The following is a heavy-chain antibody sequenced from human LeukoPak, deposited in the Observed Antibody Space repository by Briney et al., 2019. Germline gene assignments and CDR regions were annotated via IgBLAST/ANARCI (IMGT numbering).Heavy chain of an antibody. CDR1: GGSFSTYY. D-gene: IGHD3-16*01. CDR3: ARAVITFGAAVAKGFDC. J-gene: IGHJ4*02. Sequence: SETLSLTRTVSGGSFSTYYWSWIRQPPGRGLEWIGYIFYSGSTDYNPSLKSRVTMSLDMSNNQFSLKLSSVTAADTAVYYCARAVITFGAAVAKGFDCWGQGTLVTVSS. V-gene: IGHV4-59*01. CDR2: IFYSGST.